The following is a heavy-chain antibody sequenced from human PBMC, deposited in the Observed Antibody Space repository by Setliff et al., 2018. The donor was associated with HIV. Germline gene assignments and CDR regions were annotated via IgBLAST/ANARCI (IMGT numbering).Heavy chain of an antibody. CDR3: AGGSITMVRGVMIY. CDR1: GGSFSGYS. CDR2: INHSGGT. J-gene: IGHJ4*02. D-gene: IGHD3-10*01. V-gene: IGHV4-34*01. Sequence: PSETLSLTCAVYGGSFSGYSWSWIRQPPGKGLEWIGEINHSGGTNYSPSLKSRVTLSVDTSKNQFSLKLSSVTAADTAVYYCAGGSITMVRGVMIYWGQGTLVTVSS.